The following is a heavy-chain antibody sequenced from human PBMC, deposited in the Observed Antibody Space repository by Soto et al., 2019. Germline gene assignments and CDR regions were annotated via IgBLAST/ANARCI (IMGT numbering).Heavy chain of an antibody. Sequence: QVQLVESGGGVVQPGRSLRLSCAASGFTFSSYGMHWVRQAPGKGLEWVAVIWYDGSNKYYADSVKGRFTISRDNSKNTLYLQMNSLRAEDTAVYYGARGSTYYDFWSGYMSGYYYYGMDVWGQGTTVTVSS. CDR2: IWYDGSNK. V-gene: IGHV3-33*01. J-gene: IGHJ6*02. D-gene: IGHD3-3*01. CDR1: GFTFSSYG. CDR3: ARGSTYYDFWSGYMSGYYYYGMDV.